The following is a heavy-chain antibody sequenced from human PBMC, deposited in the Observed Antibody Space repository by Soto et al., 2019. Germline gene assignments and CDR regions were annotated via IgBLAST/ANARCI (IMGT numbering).Heavy chain of an antibody. CDR3: ALHTLDTGMPSGY. Sequence: QVQLVQSGAEVREPGASVKVSCKASGYTFTNYGVSWVRQAPGQGLEWMGWIGGYKGNTNYAQKLQGRVNLTTDTSTSTAYMELRSLRSDDTAVYYCALHTLDTGMPSGYWGQGTLVTVSS. J-gene: IGHJ4*02. D-gene: IGHD5-18*01. CDR1: GYTFTNYG. CDR2: IGGYKGNT. V-gene: IGHV1-18*01.